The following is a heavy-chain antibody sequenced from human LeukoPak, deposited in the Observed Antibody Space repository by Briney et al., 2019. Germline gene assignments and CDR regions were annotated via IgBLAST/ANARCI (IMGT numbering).Heavy chain of an antibody. CDR2: ISTDGSST. CDR1: GFTFSSYW. D-gene: IGHD6-6*01. CDR3: VREYSSSSGRAFDI. J-gene: IGHJ3*02. Sequence: PGGSLRLSCAASGFTFSSYWMHWVRQAPGKGRVWVSRISTDGSSTNSADSVKGRLTISRDNAKNTLYLQMNSLRAEDTAVYYCVREYSSSSGRAFDIWGQGTMVTVSP. V-gene: IGHV3-74*01.